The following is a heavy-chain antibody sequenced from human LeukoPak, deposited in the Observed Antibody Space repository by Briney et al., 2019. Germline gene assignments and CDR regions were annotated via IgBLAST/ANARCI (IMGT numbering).Heavy chain of an antibody. CDR3: ARDFEERGYYLADFDY. V-gene: IGHV3-74*03. Sequence: GESLRLSCAASGFTFSSYWMHWVRQGPGKGLVWVSRVNVDGSITTYADSVKGRFTISRDNAKNTLYLQMNSLRADDTAVYYCARDFEERGYYLADFDYWGRGTLVTVPS. J-gene: IGHJ4*02. D-gene: IGHD3-22*01. CDR2: VNVDGSIT. CDR1: GFTFSSYW.